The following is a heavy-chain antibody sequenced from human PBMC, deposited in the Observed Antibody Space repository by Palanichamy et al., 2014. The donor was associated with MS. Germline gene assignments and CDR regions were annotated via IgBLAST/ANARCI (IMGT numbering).Heavy chain of an antibody. CDR1: GGSVQWLL. D-gene: IGHD2-2*01. V-gene: IGHV4-34*01. CDR3: ARESILGYCSSTSCYFGYYYYGMDV. CDR2: INHSGST. J-gene: IGHJ6*02. Sequence: QVQLQQWGAGLLKPSETLSLTCAVYGGSVQWLLLELDPPAPRKGLEWIGEINHSGSTNYNPSLKSRVTISVDTSKNQFSLKLSSVTAADTAVYYCARESILGYCSSTSCYFGYYYYGMDVWGQGTTVTVSS.